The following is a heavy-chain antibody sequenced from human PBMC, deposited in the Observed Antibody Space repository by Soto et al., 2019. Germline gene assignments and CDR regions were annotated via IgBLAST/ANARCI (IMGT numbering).Heavy chain of an antibody. J-gene: IGHJ3*02. CDR1: GYTFTSYG. D-gene: IGHD1-1*01. CDR3: ALWGTGTTGAFAI. CDR2: ISAYNGNS. V-gene: IGHV1-18*01. Sequence: QVQLVQSGAEVKKPGASVKVSCKASGYTFTSYGISWVRQAPGQGLEWMGWISAYNGNSNYAQKLQGRVTMPTDTATSTAYMGLRSLRSDATAVYYCALWGTGTTGAFAIWGQGTMVTVSS.